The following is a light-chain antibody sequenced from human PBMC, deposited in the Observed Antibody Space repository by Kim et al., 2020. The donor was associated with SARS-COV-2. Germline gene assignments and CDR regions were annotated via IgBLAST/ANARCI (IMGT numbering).Light chain of an antibody. CDR1: SLRSYY. CDR3: NSRDSSGKHVV. CDR2: GKN. J-gene: IGLJ2*01. Sequence: ALGQTVRITCQGHSLRSYYASWYQQKPGQAPVLVIYGKNNRPSGIPDRFSGSSSGNTASLTITGAQAEDEADYYCNSRDSSGKHVVFGGGTQLTVL. V-gene: IGLV3-19*01.